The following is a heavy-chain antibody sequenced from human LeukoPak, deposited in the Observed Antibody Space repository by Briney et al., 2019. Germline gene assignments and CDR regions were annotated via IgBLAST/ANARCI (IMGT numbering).Heavy chain of an antibody. Sequence: ASVKVSCKASGYSFTSYGISWVRQAPGQGLEWMGWISGYNGNTGYAQKPQGRVTMTTDTSTSTAYMELRSLRSDDTAVYYCARPNYRGGSGSYGGTNWFDPWGQGTLVTVSS. D-gene: IGHD3-10*01. CDR3: ARPNYRGGSGSYGGTNWFDP. J-gene: IGHJ5*02. CDR2: ISGYNGNT. CDR1: GYSFTSYG. V-gene: IGHV1-18*01.